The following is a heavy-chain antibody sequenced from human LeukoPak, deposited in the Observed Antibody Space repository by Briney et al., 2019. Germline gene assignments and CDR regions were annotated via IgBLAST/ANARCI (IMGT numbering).Heavy chain of an antibody. J-gene: IGHJ3*02. CDR1: GFTFSSYS. CDR2: IWYDGSNK. Sequence: GGSLRLSCAASGFTFSSYSMNWVRQAPGKGLEWVAVIWYDGSNKYYADSVKGRFTISRDNSKNTLYLQMNSLRAEDTAVYYCARDRTITYYDFWSGYYTVDAFDIWGQGTMVTVSS. CDR3: ARDRTITYYDFWSGYYTVDAFDI. D-gene: IGHD3-3*01. V-gene: IGHV3-33*08.